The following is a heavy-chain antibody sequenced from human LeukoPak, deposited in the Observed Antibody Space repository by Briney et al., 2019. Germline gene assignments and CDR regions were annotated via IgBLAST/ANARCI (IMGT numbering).Heavy chain of an antibody. CDR1: GYSFTSYW. V-gene: IGHV5-51*01. J-gene: IGHJ4*02. CDR2: IYPGDSDT. CDR3: AGTGYSSSWGFDY. D-gene: IGHD6-13*01. Sequence: GECLKISCKGSGYSFTSYWIGWVRQMPGKGLEWMGIIYPGDSDTRYSPSFQGQVTISADKSISTAYLQWSSLKASDTAMYYCAGTGYSSSWGFDYWGQGTLVTVSS.